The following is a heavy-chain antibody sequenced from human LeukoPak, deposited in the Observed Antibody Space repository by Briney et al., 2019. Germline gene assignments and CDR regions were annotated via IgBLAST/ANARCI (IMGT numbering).Heavy chain of an antibody. CDR3: ARVYGEYGWIDP. D-gene: IGHD4-17*01. V-gene: IGHV1-2*02. Sequence: ASVKVSCKASVYTFTDYYMHWVRQAPGQGLEWMGWINPNSGGTNYAQRFQGRVTMTSDTPINTAYMELSRLRSDDTAVYYCARVYGEYGWIDPWGQGTLVTVSS. J-gene: IGHJ5*02. CDR2: INPNSGGT. CDR1: VYTFTDYY.